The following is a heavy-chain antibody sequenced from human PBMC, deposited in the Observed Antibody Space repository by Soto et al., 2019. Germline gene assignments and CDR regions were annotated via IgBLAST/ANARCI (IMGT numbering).Heavy chain of an antibody. Sequence: EVQLVESGGGLVQPGGSLRLSCAASGFTVSSNYMSWVRQAPGKGLEWVSVIYSGGSTYYADSVKGRFTISRDSSKKTLYVQMNSLRAEDTAVYYCAREDNGGIDVWGQGTTVTVSS. CDR3: AREDNGGIDV. D-gene: IGHD3-16*01. J-gene: IGHJ6*02. CDR2: IYSGGST. CDR1: GFTVSSNY. V-gene: IGHV3-66*01.